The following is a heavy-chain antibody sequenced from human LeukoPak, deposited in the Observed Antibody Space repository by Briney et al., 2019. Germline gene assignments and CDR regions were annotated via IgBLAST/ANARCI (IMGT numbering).Heavy chain of an antibody. CDR3: AKPGAGGSYFDS. D-gene: IGHD1-14*01. CDR1: GFTFSSYG. CDR2: ISDSGGST. J-gene: IGHJ4*02. Sequence: PGGSLRLSCAASGFTFSSYGMGWIRQAPGKGLEWVSSISDSGGSTYYSDSVKSRFTISRDNSKNTLYLQMNSLRAGDAALYYCAKPGAGGSYFDSWGQGTQVTVPS. V-gene: IGHV3-23*01.